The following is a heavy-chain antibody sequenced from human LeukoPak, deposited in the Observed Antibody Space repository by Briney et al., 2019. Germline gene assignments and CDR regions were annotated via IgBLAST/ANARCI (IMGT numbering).Heavy chain of an antibody. CDR2: ISAYNGHT. CDR1: GYTFTSNG. V-gene: IGHV1-18*01. CDR3: ARDDYGGNSGLFDY. J-gene: IGHJ4*01. Sequence: ASVKVSCKASGYTFTSNGISWVRQAPGQGLEWMGWISAYNGHTNYAQKLQGRVTMTTDTSTSTAYMELRSLRCDDTAVYYCARDDYGGNSGLFDYWGHGTLVTVSS. D-gene: IGHD4-23*01.